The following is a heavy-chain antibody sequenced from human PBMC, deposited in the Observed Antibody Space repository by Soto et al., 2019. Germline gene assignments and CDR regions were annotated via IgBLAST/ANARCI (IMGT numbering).Heavy chain of an antibody. CDR2: IIPLLRTV. V-gene: IGHV1-69*06. Sequence: QEELVQSGAEVKKPGSSVNISCKASEGTFSGYSITWVRQAPGQRLEWMGEIIPLLRTVNYAQKFQGRVTITGDKSTSTVYMGLSSLRSDDTAVYYCARVRNNNDKRLDVWGQGTTVIVS. CDR1: EGTFSGYS. D-gene: IGHD2-8*01. J-gene: IGHJ6*02. CDR3: ARVRNNNDKRLDV.